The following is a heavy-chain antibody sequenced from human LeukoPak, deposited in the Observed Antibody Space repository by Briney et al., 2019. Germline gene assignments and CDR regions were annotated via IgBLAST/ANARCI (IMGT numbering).Heavy chain of an antibody. CDR1: GGSISSYY. CDR3: ARRGTGDSIDY. D-gene: IGHD7-27*01. J-gene: IGHJ4*02. CDR2: IHYSGST. V-gene: IGHV4-59*08. Sequence: SETLSLTCTVSGGSISSYYWSWIRQPPGKGLEWIGFIHYSGSTNYNPSLKSRVTISVDTSKNQLSLKLSAVTAADTAIYYCARRGTGDSIDYWGQGTLVTVSS.